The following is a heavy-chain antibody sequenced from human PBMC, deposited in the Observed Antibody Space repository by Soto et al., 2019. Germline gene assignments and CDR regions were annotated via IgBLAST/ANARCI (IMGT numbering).Heavy chain of an antibody. CDR1: GFSLSAEQEA. CDR3: AHRKGGYFDS. V-gene: IGHV2-5*05. J-gene: IGHJ4*02. Sequence: QITLKESGPTLLKPTQTLTLTCTFSGFSLSAEQEAVGWIRQPPGKTLEWLALVYWHDEKQFDPSLKSRLTIMKDASKNQVVLTMTNMDLVDTATYYCAHRKGGYFDSWGQGTLVTVSS. D-gene: IGHD3-16*01. CDR2: VYWHDEK.